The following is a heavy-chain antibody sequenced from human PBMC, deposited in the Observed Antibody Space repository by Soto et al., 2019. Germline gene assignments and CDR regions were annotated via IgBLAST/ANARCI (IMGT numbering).Heavy chain of an antibody. CDR3: ASPTSYYDSSGYRRFDC. Sequence: PGGSLRLSCAASAITFSSYAMNWVRHAPGKLLEWKTVISHDVSNKYYADSVKGRYTISRYNSKNTLYLQMNSLRAEDTAVYYCASPTSYYDSSGYRRFDCWRQGTLVAVAS. J-gene: IGHJ4*02. CDR1: AITFSSYA. D-gene: IGHD3-22*01. CDR2: ISHDVSNK. V-gene: IGHV3-30-3*01.